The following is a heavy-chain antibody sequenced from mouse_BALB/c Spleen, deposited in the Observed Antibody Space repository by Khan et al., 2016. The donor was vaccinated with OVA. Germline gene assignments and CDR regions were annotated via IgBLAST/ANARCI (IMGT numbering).Heavy chain of an antibody. CDR2: VSPGSGSP. Sequence: DLVKPGASVKLSCRASGYTFTSYWINWIKQRPGQGLEWIGRVSPGSGSPNSNEMFKGKATVTVDKSSSTAYIQLNSLSSEDSAVYFFTRSNYYDNSLYAMDYWGQGTSVTVSS. CDR1: GYTFTSYW. V-gene: IGHV1S41*01. CDR3: TRSNYYDNSLYAMDY. D-gene: IGHD1-1*01. J-gene: IGHJ4*01.